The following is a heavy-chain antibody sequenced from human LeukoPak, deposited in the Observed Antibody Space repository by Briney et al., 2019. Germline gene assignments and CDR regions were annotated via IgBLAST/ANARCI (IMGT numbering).Heavy chain of an antibody. CDR1: GFTFSSYG. D-gene: IGHD6-13*01. CDR3: ARDRGGYSSSWYDY. J-gene: IGHJ4*02. Sequence: GRSLRLSCAASGFTFSSYGMHWVRQAPGKGLEWVAVISYDGSNKYYADSAKGRFTISRDNSKNTLYLQMNSLRAEDTAVYYCARDRGGYSSSWYDYWGQGTLVTVSS. CDR2: ISYDGSNK. V-gene: IGHV3-30*03.